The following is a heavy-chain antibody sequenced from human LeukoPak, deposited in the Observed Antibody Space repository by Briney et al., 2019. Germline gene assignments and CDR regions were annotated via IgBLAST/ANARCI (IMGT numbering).Heavy chain of an antibody. V-gene: IGHV1-2*06. CDR3: ARLYSGSPLQDY. Sequence: ASVKVSCKASGYTFTGYYMHWVRQAPGQGLEWMGRINPNSGGTNYAQKFQGRVTMTRDTSISTAYMELSRLRSDDTAVYYCARLYSGSPLQDYWGQGTLVTVSS. CDR1: GYTFTGYY. D-gene: IGHD1-26*01. CDR2: INPNSGGT. J-gene: IGHJ4*02.